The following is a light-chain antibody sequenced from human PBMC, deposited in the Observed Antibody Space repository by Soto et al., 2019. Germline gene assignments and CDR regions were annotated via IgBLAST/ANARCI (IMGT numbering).Light chain of an antibody. Sequence: QSALTPHASVSGSPGQSIAISFTGTISDVGCYNSVSWYQQYPGKAPKLMLYDVNNLPSGISDRFSGSKSGNTASLTISGLQSEDEADYYCSSFTSSTSYVFGTGTKLTV. CDR1: ISDVGCYNS. CDR3: SSFTSSTSYV. CDR2: DVN. J-gene: IGLJ1*01. V-gene: IGLV2-14*03.